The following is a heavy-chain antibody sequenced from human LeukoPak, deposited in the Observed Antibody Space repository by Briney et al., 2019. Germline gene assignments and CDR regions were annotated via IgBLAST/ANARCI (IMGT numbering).Heavy chain of an antibody. D-gene: IGHD3-22*01. V-gene: IGHV4-39*01. CDR3: ARHKGGSNGYWPRPVDC. CDR1: GDSISSSTYY. CDR2: ISESGST. J-gene: IGHJ4*02. Sequence: SETLSLTCTVSGDSISSSTYYWGWIRQPPGKGLEWIGSISESGSTYRNPSLKSRVTISVDTSKNQFSLKLNFVTAADTAVYYCARHKGGSNGYWPRPVDCWGQGTLVTVSS.